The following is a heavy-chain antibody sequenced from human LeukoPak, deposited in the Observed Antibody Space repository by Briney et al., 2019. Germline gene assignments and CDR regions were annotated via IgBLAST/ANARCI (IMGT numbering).Heavy chain of an antibody. CDR2: VNLNSGGT. D-gene: IGHD3-10*01. CDR1: GYTFTDYY. V-gene: IGHV1-2*02. CDR3: ARGVLLWFGETYNWFDP. Sequence: ASVKVSCKASGYTFTDYYMYWVRQAPGQGPEWMGWVNLNSGGTQYVQKFQGRVTMTRDTSISTAYMELSRLRSDDTAVYYCARGVLLWFGETYNWFDPWGQGTLVTVSS. J-gene: IGHJ5*02.